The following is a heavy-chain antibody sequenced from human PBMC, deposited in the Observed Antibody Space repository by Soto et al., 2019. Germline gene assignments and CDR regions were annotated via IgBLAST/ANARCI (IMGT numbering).Heavy chain of an antibody. Sequence: PGGSLRLSCAASGFTFSSDSMNWVRQAPGKGLEWVSSISSSSSYIYYADSVKGRFTISRDNAKNSLYLQMNSLRAEDTAVYYCARDPYDFWAKSVRSPWFDPWGQGTLVTVSS. CDR1: GFTFSSDS. V-gene: IGHV3-21*01. D-gene: IGHD3-3*01. CDR2: ISSSSSYI. J-gene: IGHJ5*02. CDR3: ARDPYDFWAKSVRSPWFDP.